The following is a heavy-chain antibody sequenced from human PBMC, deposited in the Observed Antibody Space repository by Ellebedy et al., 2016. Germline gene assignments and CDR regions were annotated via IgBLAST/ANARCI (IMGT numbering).Heavy chain of an antibody. Sequence: GGSLRLXCAASGFNVRYNYMTWVRQAPGKGLEWVSLTYSDDNTYYADSVKGRFTISGGFSRSPLSLQMNSLRAEDTAVYYCVAGRYSSFDVWGQGTMVTVSS. CDR1: GFNVRYNY. CDR2: TYSDDNT. D-gene: IGHD4-11*01. J-gene: IGHJ3*01. V-gene: IGHV3-53*01. CDR3: VAGRYSSFDV.